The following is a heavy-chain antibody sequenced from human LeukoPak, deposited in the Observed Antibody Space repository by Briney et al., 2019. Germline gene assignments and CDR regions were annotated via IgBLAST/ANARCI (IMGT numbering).Heavy chain of an antibody. CDR3: ARGMTTVTTGWFDR. D-gene: IGHD4-17*01. Sequence: GASVKVSCKASGYSFTGYYMHWVRQAPGQGLEWMGWINANSGGTNYAQNFQGRVTMTRDTSISTAYMELSRLRSHDTAVYYCARGMTTVTTGWFDRWGQGTLVTVSS. CDR1: GYSFTGYY. CDR2: INANSGGT. J-gene: IGHJ5*02. V-gene: IGHV1-2*02.